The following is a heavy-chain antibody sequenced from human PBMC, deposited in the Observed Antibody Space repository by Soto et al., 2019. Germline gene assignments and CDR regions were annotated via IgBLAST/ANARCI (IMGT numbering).Heavy chain of an antibody. V-gene: IGHV3-23*01. CDR3: AKLGFVLMELYYFHQ. D-gene: IGHD2-8*01. CDR1: GFTFSSYA. J-gene: IGHJ4*01. Sequence: GSLRLSCTASGFTFSSYAMSWVRRAPGKELEWVSTISGNSGKTNYAESVKGRFSISRDNSKNTVHLQLDSLRAEDTAVYFCAKLGFVLMELYYFHQWGHGTLVTVSS. CDR2: ISGNSGKT.